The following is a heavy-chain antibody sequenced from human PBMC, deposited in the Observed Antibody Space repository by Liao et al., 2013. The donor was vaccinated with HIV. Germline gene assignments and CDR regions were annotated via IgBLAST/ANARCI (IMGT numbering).Heavy chain of an antibody. D-gene: IGHD2-15*01. V-gene: IGHV4-4*07. CDR1: GASINSYY. J-gene: IGHJ5*02. CDR3: ARTLGLIVATWAPPNNWFDP. CDR2: LYTSGST. Sequence: QVQLQESGPGLVKPSETLSLTCAVSGASINSYYWSWIRQPAGKGLEWIGRLYTSGSTKYNPSLKSRVTMSVDTSKNQFSLRLTSVTAADTAVYYCARTLGLIVATWAPPNNWFDPWGQGTLVTVSS.